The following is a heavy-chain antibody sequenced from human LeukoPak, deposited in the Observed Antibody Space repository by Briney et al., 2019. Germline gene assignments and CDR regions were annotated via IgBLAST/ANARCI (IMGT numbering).Heavy chain of an antibody. V-gene: IGHV3-23*01. D-gene: IGHD3-10*01. Sequence: GGSLRLSCAASGFTFSSYAMSWVRQAPGKGLEWVSAISGSGRSTYYADSLKGRFTISRDNSKNTLYLQMNSLRAEDTAVYYCAKVSDRFMVRGLDYWGQGTLVTVSS. J-gene: IGHJ4*02. CDR1: GFTFSSYA. CDR2: ISGSGRST. CDR3: AKVSDRFMVRGLDY.